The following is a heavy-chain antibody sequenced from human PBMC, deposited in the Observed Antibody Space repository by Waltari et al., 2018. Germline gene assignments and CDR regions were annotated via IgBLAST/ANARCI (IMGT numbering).Heavy chain of an antibody. CDR2: IYYSGST. CDR3: ARSEPELEMATISPPLFDY. D-gene: IGHD5-12*01. J-gene: IGHJ4*02. Sequence: QVQLQESGPGLVKPSETLSLTCTVSGGSISSYYWSWIRQHPGKGLEWMGYIYYSGSTNYNPSLKSRVTISVDTSKNQFSLKLSSVTAADTAVYYCARSEPELEMATISPPLFDYWGQGTLVTVSS. V-gene: IGHV4-59*01. CDR1: GGSISSYY.